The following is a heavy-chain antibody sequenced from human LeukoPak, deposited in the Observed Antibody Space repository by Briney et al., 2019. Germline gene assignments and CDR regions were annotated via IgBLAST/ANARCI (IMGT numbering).Heavy chain of an antibody. CDR3: AGLPRGTQPPDYFHH. D-gene: IGHD1-1*01. V-gene: IGHV4-59*08. CDR1: GGSISSYY. Sequence: SETLSLTCTVPGGSISSYYWSWIRQPPGKGLECIASICSSGRANYNPSLEGRVIVSVDTSKNQFSLKLSSVTAADTAVYYCAGLPRGTQPPDYFHHWGQGTLVTVSS. J-gene: IGHJ1*01. CDR2: ICSSGRA.